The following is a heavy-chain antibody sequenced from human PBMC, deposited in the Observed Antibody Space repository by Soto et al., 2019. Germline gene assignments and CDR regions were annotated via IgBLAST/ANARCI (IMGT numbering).Heavy chain of an antibody. CDR3: ARPKGGSSVMDV. CDR1: GYSFTSYW. D-gene: IGHD6-6*01. CDR2: IDPSDSYT. J-gene: IGHJ6*02. V-gene: IGHV5-10-1*01. Sequence: PGESLKISCKGSGYSFTSYWISWVRQMPGKGLEWMGRIDPSDSYTNYSPSFQGHVTISADKSISTAYLQWSSLKASDTAMYYCARPKGGSSVMDVWGQGTTVTVSS.